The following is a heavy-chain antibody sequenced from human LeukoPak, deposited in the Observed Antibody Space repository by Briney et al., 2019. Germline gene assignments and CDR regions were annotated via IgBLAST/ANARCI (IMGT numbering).Heavy chain of an antibody. D-gene: IGHD5-24*01. CDR3: AKDEMATTRGAFDV. CDR1: RFTFSCYG. CDR2: TRYDGSNK. V-gene: IGHV3-30*02. Sequence: GGALRLSCAASRFTFSCYGMHWVRQAPGQGLEWGAFTRYDGSNKYYADSVKGRFTISRDNSKNTLYLQMNSLRAEDTAVYYCAKDEMATTRGAFDVWGQGTMVTVST. J-gene: IGHJ3*01.